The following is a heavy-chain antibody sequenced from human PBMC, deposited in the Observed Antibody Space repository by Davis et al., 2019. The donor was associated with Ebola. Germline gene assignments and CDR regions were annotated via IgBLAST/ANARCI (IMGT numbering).Heavy chain of an antibody. V-gene: IGHV3-30-3*01. D-gene: IGHD2-2*03. Sequence: GESLKISCAASGFTFSSYAMHWVRQAPGKGLEWVAVISYDGSNKYYADSVKGRLTISRDNSKNSLYLQMNSLRTEDTALYYCAKDGYCSSTSCPPTALYYYYYMDVWGKGTTVTVSS. CDR1: GFTFSSYA. CDR2: ISYDGSNK. J-gene: IGHJ6*03. CDR3: AKDGYCSSTSCPPTALYYYYYMDV.